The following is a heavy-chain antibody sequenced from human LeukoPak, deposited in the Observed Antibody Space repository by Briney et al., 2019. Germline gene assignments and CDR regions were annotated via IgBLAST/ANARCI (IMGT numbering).Heavy chain of an antibody. V-gene: IGHV1-2*02. CDR2: INPTSGGT. CDR3: ARVRGYSYGYLLSTFDY. Sequence: GASVKVSCKASGYTFIGYYMHWVRQAPGQGLEWMGWINPTSGGTNYAQKFQGRVTMTRDTSISTAYTELSRLRSDDTAVYYCARVRGYSYGYLLSTFDYWGQGTPVTVSS. CDR1: GYTFIGYY. J-gene: IGHJ4*02. D-gene: IGHD5-18*01.